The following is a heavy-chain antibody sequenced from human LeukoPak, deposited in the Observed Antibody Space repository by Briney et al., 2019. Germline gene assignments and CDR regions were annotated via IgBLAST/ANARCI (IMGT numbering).Heavy chain of an antibody. CDR3: ATPAAGPGAEYSQY. CDR1: GFTFSSYS. Sequence: GGSMRLCCAASGFTFSSYSMNWVRQAPGKGLEWVSYISSSTNTIYYADSVKGRFTISRDNAKNSLDLQMNSLKAEDTAVYYCATPAAGPGAEYSQYWGQGTLVIVSS. V-gene: IGHV3-48*04. D-gene: IGHD6-13*01. CDR2: ISSSTNTI. J-gene: IGHJ1*01.